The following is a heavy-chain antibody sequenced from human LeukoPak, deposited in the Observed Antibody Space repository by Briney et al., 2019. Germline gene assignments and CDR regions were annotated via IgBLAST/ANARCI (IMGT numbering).Heavy chain of an antibody. Sequence: ASVKVSCKASGYTFTSYGISWVRQAPGQGLEWMGWISAKDGDIDYAQNFQGRVSLTTDTSTSTAYMELRGLKYDDTAVYYCARDIGITNFDYWGQGTLVTVSS. V-gene: IGHV1-18*01. J-gene: IGHJ4*02. CDR2: ISAKDGDI. CDR1: GYTFTSYG. D-gene: IGHD3-10*01. CDR3: ARDIGITNFDY.